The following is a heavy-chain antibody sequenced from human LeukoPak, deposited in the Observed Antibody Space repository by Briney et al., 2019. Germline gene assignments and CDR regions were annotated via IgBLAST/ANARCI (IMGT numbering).Heavy chain of an antibody. D-gene: IGHD3-10*01. V-gene: IGHV3-30-3*01. CDR3: AKDDRGVGANWFDP. CDR2: ISYDGSNK. J-gene: IGHJ5*02. Sequence: GGSLRLSCAASGFTFSSYAMHWVRQAPGKGLEWVAVISYDGSNKYYADSVKGRFTISRDNSKNTLYLQMNSLRAEDTAVYYCAKDDRGVGANWFDPWGQGTLVTVSS. CDR1: GFTFSSYA.